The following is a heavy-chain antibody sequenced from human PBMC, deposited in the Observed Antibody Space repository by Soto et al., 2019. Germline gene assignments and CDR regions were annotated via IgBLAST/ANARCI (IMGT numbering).Heavy chain of an antibody. CDR1: GFTFSNFA. Sequence: EVQLAESGGGLVQPGGSLRLSCAASGFTFSNFAVHWVLQAPGKGPEFVSGISSTGASIFYADSVKGRVTISRDNSKNTVNLQMGSLKPEDTAVYYCARARIGAAGTKYYFDSWGRGTLVTVSS. V-gene: IGHV3-64*07. D-gene: IGHD6-13*01. CDR2: ISSTGASI. J-gene: IGHJ4*02. CDR3: ARARIGAAGTKYYFDS.